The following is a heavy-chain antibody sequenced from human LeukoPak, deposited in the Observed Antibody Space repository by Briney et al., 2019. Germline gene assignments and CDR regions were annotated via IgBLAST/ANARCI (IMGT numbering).Heavy chain of an antibody. Sequence: PGGSLRLSCAASGFTFSSYGMIWVRQAPGKGLEWVSAISGSGGSTYYADSVKGRFTISRDNSKNTLYLQMNSLRAEDTAVYYCAKDRSCSGGSCSSDYWGQGTLVTVSS. J-gene: IGHJ4*02. D-gene: IGHD2-15*01. CDR3: AKDRSCSGGSCSSDY. V-gene: IGHV3-23*01. CDR2: ISGSGGST. CDR1: GFTFSSYG.